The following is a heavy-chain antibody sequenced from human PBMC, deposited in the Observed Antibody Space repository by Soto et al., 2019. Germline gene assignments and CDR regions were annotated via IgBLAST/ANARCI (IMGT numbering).Heavy chain of an antibody. CDR3: ASATYGSGSYWLDY. D-gene: IGHD3-10*01. V-gene: IGHV4-31*03. CDR1: GGSISSGGYY. Sequence: SETLSLTCTVSGGSISSGGYYWSWIRQHPGKGLEWIGYIYYSGSTYYNPSLKSRVTISVDTSKNQFSLKLSSVTAADTAVYYCASATYGSGSYWLDYWGQGTLVTAPQ. CDR2: IYYSGST. J-gene: IGHJ4*02.